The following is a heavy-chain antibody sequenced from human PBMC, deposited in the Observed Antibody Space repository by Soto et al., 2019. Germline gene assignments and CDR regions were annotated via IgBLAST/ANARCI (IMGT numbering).Heavy chain of an antibody. V-gene: IGHV4-59*08. D-gene: IGHD3-3*01. CDR1: GGSISNYY. CDR3: ARGHDDVCSGYFATIDY. J-gene: IGHJ4*02. Sequence: SETLSLTCTVSGGSISNYYWSWIRQPPGKGLEWIGYIHYSGNTKYNPSLKSRVTISSDTSKDQFSLKLTSMTAADTAVYYCARGHDDVCSGYFATIDYWGQGTLVTVSS. CDR2: IHYSGNT.